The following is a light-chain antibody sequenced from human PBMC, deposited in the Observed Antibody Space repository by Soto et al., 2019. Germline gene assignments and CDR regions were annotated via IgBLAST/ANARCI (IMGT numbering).Light chain of an antibody. CDR3: SSYTATRTYV. CDR2: DVT. V-gene: IGLV2-14*03. J-gene: IGLJ1*01. Sequence: QSALTQPASVSDSPGQSITISCTGTSSDVGAYNYVSWYQQHPGKAPRLMIYDVTNRPSGVSNRFSGSKSGNTASLTVSGLQAEDEGDYYCSSYTATRTYVFGTGTKLTVL. CDR1: SSDVGAYNY.